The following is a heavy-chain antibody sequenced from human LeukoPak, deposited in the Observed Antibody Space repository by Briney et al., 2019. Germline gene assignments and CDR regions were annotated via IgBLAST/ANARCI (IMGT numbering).Heavy chain of an antibody. V-gene: IGHV3-9*01. Sequence: GGSLRLSCAASGFTFDGYGMYWVRQAPGKGLEWVSGITWNSDDMAYADSVKGRFTISRDNAKNCLYLQMHSLRVEDTALYYCTKVTDWRTGFDYWGQGTLVTVSS. J-gene: IGHJ4*02. D-gene: IGHD3-9*01. CDR2: ITWNSDDM. CDR3: TKVTDWRTGFDY. CDR1: GFTFDGYG.